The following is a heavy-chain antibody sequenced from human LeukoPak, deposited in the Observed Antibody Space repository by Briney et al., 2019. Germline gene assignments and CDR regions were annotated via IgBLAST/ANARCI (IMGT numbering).Heavy chain of an antibody. Sequence: PSETLSLTCTVSGGSISSYYWSWIRQPPGKGLEWIGYIYYSGSTNYNPSLKSRVTISVDTSKNQFFLKLSSVTAADTAVYYCARGLGYSSSSLWGYWGQGTLVTVSS. CDR3: ARGLGYSSSSLWGY. V-gene: IGHV4-59*01. CDR1: GGSISSYY. CDR2: IYYSGST. J-gene: IGHJ4*02. D-gene: IGHD6-6*01.